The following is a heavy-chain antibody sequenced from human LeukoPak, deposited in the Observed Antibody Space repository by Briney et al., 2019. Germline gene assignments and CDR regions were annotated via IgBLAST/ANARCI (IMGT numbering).Heavy chain of an antibody. CDR1: GFTFSNYA. CDR3: AKVVGTGTTPTDY. D-gene: IGHD1-1*01. Sequence: GGSLRLSCAASGFTFSNYAMTWVRQAPGKGLECVSVISGSGRNTDYADSVKGRFTISRDNSKNTLPLQMNSLRADDTAVYYCAKVVGTGTTPTDYWGQGTLVTVSS. CDR2: ISGSGRNT. V-gene: IGHV3-23*01. J-gene: IGHJ4*02.